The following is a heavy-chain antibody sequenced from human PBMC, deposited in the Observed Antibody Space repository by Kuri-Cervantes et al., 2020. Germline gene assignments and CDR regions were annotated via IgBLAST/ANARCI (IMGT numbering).Heavy chain of an antibody. CDR2: ISSGSGTI. Sequence: GESLKISCAASGFTFDDYGMSWVRQAPGKGLEWLSYISSGSGTIYYADSVMGRFTISRDNAKNSLFLQMSSLRADDTALYYCTRGARGYGGDSDYWGQGTLVTVSS. CDR3: TRGARGYGGDSDY. V-gene: IGHV3-48*01. CDR1: GFTFDDYG. D-gene: IGHD4-23*01. J-gene: IGHJ4*02.